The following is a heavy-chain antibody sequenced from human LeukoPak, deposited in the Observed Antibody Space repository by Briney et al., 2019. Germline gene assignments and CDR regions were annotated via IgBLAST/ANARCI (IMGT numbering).Heavy chain of an antibody. CDR3: ASVTYYYDSSGYWPRLY. V-gene: IGHV3-23*01. D-gene: IGHD3-22*01. Sequence: GGSLRLSCVGSGFTFRSHAMSWVRQAPEKGLEFVSGIYENGGTTYYADSVKGRFSISRDNSKNTLYLQMNSLRAEDTAVYYCASVTYYYDSSGYWPRLYWGQGTLVTVSS. CDR1: GFTFRSHA. J-gene: IGHJ4*02. CDR2: IYENGGTT.